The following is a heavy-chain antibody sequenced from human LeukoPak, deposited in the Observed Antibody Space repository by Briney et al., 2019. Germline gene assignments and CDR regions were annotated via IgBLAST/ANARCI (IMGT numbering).Heavy chain of an antibody. V-gene: IGHV4-39*07. CDR3: ARAAPDLIY. CDR1: GGSIGGSSYY. CDR2: LYYTGST. J-gene: IGHJ4*02. Sequence: SETLSLTCTVSGGSIGGSSYYWGWIRQPPGKGLEWIENLYYTGSTYYNPSLKSRVTLTVDTSKNQFSLKLSSVTAADTAVYYCARAAPDLIYWGQGTLVTVSS.